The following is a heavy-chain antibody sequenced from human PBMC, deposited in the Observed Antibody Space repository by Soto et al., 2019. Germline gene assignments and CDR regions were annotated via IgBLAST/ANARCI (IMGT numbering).Heavy chain of an antibody. D-gene: IGHD6-19*01. V-gene: IGHV3-7*01. CDR3: EKRRQWQLPIDS. Sequence: GGSLRLSCAASGFTFSSYWMTWVRQAPGKGLEWVANIKQDGSEKYYVDSVKGRFTISRDNAKNSLFLQMNSLRAEETPVYYREKRRQWQLPIDSWGQGTLVTVSS. CDR1: GFTFSSYW. CDR2: IKQDGSEK. J-gene: IGHJ4*02.